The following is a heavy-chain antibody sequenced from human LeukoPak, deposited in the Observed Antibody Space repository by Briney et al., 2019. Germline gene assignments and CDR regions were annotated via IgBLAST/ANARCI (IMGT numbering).Heavy chain of an antibody. CDR2: INPNSGGT. J-gene: IGHJ3*02. CDR3: ARESVVPAALLWNI. D-gene: IGHD2-2*01. Sequence: ASVKVSCKASGYTFTNYAMNWVRQAPGQGLEWMGWINPNSGGTNYAQKFQGRVTMTRDTSISTAYMELSRLRSDDTAVYYCARESVVPAALLWNIWGQGTMVTVSS. V-gene: IGHV1-2*02. CDR1: GYTFTNYA.